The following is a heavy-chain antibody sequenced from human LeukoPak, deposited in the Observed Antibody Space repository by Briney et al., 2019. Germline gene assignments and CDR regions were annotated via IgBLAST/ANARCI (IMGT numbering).Heavy chain of an antibody. D-gene: IGHD3-22*01. CDR3: AREQLGYYYDSSGYLY. CDR1: GFTFSSYS. J-gene: IGHJ4*02. V-gene: IGHV3-21*01. Sequence: PGGSLRLSCAASGFTFSSYSMNWVRQAPGKGLEWVSSISSSSSYIYYADSVKGRFTISRDNAKNSLYLQMNSLRAEDTAVYYCAREQLGYYYDSSGYLYWGQGTPVTVSS. CDR2: ISSSSSYI.